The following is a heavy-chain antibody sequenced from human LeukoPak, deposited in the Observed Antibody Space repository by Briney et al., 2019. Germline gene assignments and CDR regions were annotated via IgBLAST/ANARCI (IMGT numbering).Heavy chain of an antibody. J-gene: IGHJ4*02. V-gene: IGHV3-30*02. CDR2: IRYDGSNK. CDR3: AKVLWFGVLSLSLDY. CDR1: GFTFSSYG. D-gene: IGHD3-10*01. Sequence: GGSLRLSCVASGFTFSSYGMHWVRQAPGKGLEWVAFIRYDGSNKYYADSVKGRFTISRDNSKNTLYMQMNSLRAEDTAVYYCAKVLWFGVLSLSLDYWGQGTLVTVSS.